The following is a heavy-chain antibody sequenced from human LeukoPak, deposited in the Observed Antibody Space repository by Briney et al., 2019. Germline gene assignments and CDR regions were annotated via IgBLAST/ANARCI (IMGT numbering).Heavy chain of an antibody. CDR3: AREGGLDTYYDPGY. D-gene: IGHD3-3*01. V-gene: IGHV1-18*01. CDR2: ISAYNGNT. CDR1: GGTFSGFA. J-gene: IGHJ4*02. Sequence: ASVKVSCKASGGTFSGFAISWVRQAPGQGLEWMGWISAYNGNTNYAQKLQGRVTMTTDTSTSTAYMELRSLRSDDTAVYYCAREGGLDTYYDPGYWGQGTLVTVSS.